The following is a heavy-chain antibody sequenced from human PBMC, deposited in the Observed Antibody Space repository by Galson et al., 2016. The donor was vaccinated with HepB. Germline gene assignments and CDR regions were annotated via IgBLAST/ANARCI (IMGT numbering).Heavy chain of an antibody. CDR1: GFTFSRYA. CDR3: AKRAMVRGVPGPYFDY. V-gene: IGHV3-23*01. Sequence: SLRLSCAASGFTFSRYAMNWVRQAPGQGVEWVSAITGSSGSTYDADSVRGRFTISRDNSKSTLYLQMNSLRAEGTALYYCAKRAMVRGVPGPYFDYWGQGTLVTVSS. CDR2: ITGSSGST. D-gene: IGHD3-10*01. J-gene: IGHJ4*02.